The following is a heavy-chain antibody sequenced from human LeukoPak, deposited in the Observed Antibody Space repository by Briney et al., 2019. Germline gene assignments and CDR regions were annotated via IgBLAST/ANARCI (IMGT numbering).Heavy chain of an antibody. CDR3: AKDGWIRGVTPPDY. D-gene: IGHD2-21*02. CDR1: GFTFSSYG. CDR2: IRYDGSNK. Sequence: GGSLRLSCAASGFTFSSYGMHWVRQAPGKGLEWVAFIRYDGSNKYYADSVKGRFTISRDNSKNTLYLQMNSLRAEDTAVYYCAKDGWIRGVTPPDYWGQGTLVTVSS. V-gene: IGHV3-30*02. J-gene: IGHJ4*02.